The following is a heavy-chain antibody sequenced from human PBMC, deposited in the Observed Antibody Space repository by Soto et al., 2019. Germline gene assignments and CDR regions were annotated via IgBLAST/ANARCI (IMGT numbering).Heavy chain of an antibody. Sequence: SETLSLTCTVSGGSISSYYWSWIRQPPGKGLEWIGYIYYSGSTNYNPSLKSRVTISVDTSKNQFSLKLSSVTAADTAVYYCARGAVVVPNGLIAGMDVWGLGTTVTVS. CDR2: IYYSGST. D-gene: IGHD2-15*01. V-gene: IGHV4-59*01. CDR1: GGSISSYY. CDR3: ARGAVVVPNGLIAGMDV. J-gene: IGHJ6*02.